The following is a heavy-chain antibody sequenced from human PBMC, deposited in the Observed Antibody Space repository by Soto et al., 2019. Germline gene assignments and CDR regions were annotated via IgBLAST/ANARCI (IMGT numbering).Heavy chain of an antibody. Sequence: PGGSLRLSCEASGFTFSSYWMSWVRQAPGKGLEWVGNIKQDGSEQTYVDSVRGRFTISRDNSKNSLYLQMNSLRAEDTAVYYCARANYYCSGGSCYPDYWGQGTLVTVS. D-gene: IGHD2-15*01. J-gene: IGHJ4*02. CDR1: GFTFSSYW. CDR2: IKQDGSEQ. CDR3: ARANYYCSGGSCYPDY. V-gene: IGHV3-7*02.